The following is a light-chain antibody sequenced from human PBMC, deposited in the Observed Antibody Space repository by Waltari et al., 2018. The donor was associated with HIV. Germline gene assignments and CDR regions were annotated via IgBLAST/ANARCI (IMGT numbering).Light chain of an antibody. V-gene: IGLV2-23*02. J-gene: IGLJ2*01. CDR1: SSDVGSYNL. Sequence: QSALTQPASVSGSPGQSITISCTGTSSDVGSYNLVSRYQQHPGKAPKLMIYEVSKRPSGVSNRFSGSKSGNTASLTISGLQAEDEADYYCCSYAGSSTLEVFGGGTKLTVL. CDR3: CSYAGSSTLEV. CDR2: EVS.